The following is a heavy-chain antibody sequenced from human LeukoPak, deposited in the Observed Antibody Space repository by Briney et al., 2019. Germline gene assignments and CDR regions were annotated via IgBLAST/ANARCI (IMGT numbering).Heavy chain of an antibody. V-gene: IGHV4-34*01. CDR1: GGSFSDYF. CDR2: IDHGGST. CDR3: ARMRGGGIGYSNYMDV. D-gene: IGHD2-15*01. Sequence: KPSETLSLTCAVFGGSFSDYFWSWIRQPPGKGLEWIGEIDHGGSTNYNPSLKSRVTISVETSKNQFSLKLTSVTAADAAVYYCARMRGGGIGYSNYMDVWGKGTTVIVSS. J-gene: IGHJ6*03.